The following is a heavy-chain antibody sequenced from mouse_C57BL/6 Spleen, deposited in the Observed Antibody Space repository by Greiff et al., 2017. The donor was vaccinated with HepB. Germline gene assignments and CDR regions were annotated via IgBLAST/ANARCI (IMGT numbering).Heavy chain of an antibody. CDR1: GFTFSSYA. Sequence: EVQVVESGGGLVKPGGSLKLSCAASGFTFSSYAMSWVRQTPEKRLEWVATISDGGSYTYYPVNVKGRFTISRDNAKNNLYLQMSHLKSEDTAMYYCARGEAYDYWGQGTTLTVSS. V-gene: IGHV5-4*01. CDR2: ISDGGSYT. D-gene: IGHD6-5*01. J-gene: IGHJ2*01. CDR3: ARGEAYDY.